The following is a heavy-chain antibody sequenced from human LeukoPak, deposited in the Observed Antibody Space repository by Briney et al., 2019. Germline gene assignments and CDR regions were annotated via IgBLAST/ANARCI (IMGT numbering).Heavy chain of an antibody. V-gene: IGHV3-48*01. CDR3: ARGRHFYDSSVYFFDY. J-gene: IGHJ4*02. CDR1: GFTFSSYA. D-gene: IGHD3-22*01. CDR2: IDSNSRGI. Sequence: GGSLRLSCAASGFTFSSYAMSWVRQAPGKGLDWVSYIDSNSRGIYYADSVKGRFTISRDNAKDSLYLQMNSLRGEDTAVYFCARGRHFYDSSVYFFDYWGQGTLVTVSS.